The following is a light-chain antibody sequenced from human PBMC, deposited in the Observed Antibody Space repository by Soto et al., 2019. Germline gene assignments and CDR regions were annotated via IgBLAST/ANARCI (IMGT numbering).Light chain of an antibody. CDR3: LQYNGYYRT. CDR2: DAS. CDR1: QDIKNY. V-gene: IGKV1-5*01. Sequence: DIQMTQSPSSLSASVGDRVTITCQASQDIKNYLNWYQQKSGKAPKLLIYDASSLESGVTSRFSGSGSGTEFTLTISSLQPDDFATYYCLQYNGYYRTFGQGTK. J-gene: IGKJ1*01.